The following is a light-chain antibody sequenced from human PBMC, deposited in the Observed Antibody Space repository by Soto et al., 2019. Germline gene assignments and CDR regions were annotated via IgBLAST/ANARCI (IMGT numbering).Light chain of an antibody. J-gene: IGLJ2*01. CDR2: AVS. CDR3: SSYSSSTTPSVV. V-gene: IGLV2-14*03. CDR1: SSDVGGYNY. Sequence: QSALTQPASVSGSPGQSITISCTGSSSDVGGYNYVSWYQQHPGRAPKLMIYAVSSRPSGISNRFTGSKSGNTASLTISGLQAEDESDYYCSSYSSSTTPSVVSGGGTQLTVL.